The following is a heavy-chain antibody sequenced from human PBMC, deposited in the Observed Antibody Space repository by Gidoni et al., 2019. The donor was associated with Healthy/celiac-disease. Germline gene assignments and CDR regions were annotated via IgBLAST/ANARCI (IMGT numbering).Heavy chain of an antibody. CDR1: GGSFSGYY. V-gene: IGHV4-34*01. CDR3: ARGRARTGYSSSWYQGPGPYFDY. J-gene: IGHJ4*02. CDR2: INHSGST. Sequence: QVQLQQWGAGLLKPSETLSLTCAVYGGSFSGYYWSWIRQPPGKGLEWIGEINHSGSTNYNPSLKSRVTISVDTSKNQFSLKLSSVTAADTAVYYCARGRARTGYSSSWYQGPGPYFDYWGQGTLVTVSS. D-gene: IGHD6-13*01.